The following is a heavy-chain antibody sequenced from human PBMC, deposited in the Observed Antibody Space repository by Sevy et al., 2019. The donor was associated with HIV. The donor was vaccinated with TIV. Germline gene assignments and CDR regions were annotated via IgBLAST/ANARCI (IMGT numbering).Heavy chain of an antibody. CDR2: ISGSGGST. J-gene: IGHJ4*02. Sequence: GGSLRLSCAASGFTFSSYAMSWVRQAPGKGLEWVSAISGSGGSTYYADSVKGRFTISRDNSKNTLYLQMNGLRAEDTAVYYCAKVVIRDGGGNYWGQGTLVTVSS. V-gene: IGHV3-23*01. CDR1: GFTFSSYA. D-gene: IGHD3-10*01. CDR3: AKVVIRDGGGNY.